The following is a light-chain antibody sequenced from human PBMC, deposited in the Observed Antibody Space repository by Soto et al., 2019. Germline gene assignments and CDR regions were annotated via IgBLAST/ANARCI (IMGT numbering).Light chain of an antibody. CDR3: AAWDDSLNGYV. V-gene: IGLV1-44*01. CDR1: SSNIGSNT. J-gene: IGLJ1*01. Sequence: QSVLTQPPSASGTPGQRVTISCSGSSSNIGSNTVNWYQQLPGTAPKLLIYSNNQRPSGVPDRSSGSKSGTSASLAISGLQSEDEADYYCAAWDDSLNGYVFXTGTKVTVL. CDR2: SNN.